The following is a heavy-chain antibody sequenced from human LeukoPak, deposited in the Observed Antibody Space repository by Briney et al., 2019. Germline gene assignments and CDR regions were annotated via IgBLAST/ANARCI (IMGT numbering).Heavy chain of an antibody. Sequence: SETLSLTCTVSGGSISSYYWSWIRQPPGKGLEWIGYIYYSGSTNYNPSLKRRVTISVDTSKNQFSLKLSSMTAADTAVYYCARDLRYCSSTSCYGPHAFDIWGQGTMVTVSS. D-gene: IGHD2-2*01. V-gene: IGHV4-59*01. CDR3: ARDLRYCSSTSCYGPHAFDI. CDR1: GGSISSYY. J-gene: IGHJ3*02. CDR2: IYYSGST.